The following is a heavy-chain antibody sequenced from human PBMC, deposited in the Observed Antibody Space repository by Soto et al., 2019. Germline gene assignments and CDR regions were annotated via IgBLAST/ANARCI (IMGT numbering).Heavy chain of an antibody. CDR2: MNPNSGNI. J-gene: IGHJ4*02. Sequence: QVQLVQSGAEVKKPGASVKVSCKASGYTFTSYDINRVRQATGQGLEWMGWMNPNSGNIGYAQKFQGRVTMTWSSSISTAYMDLSSLRSEDTAVYYCARSSGSGQIDCWGQGTLVTVSS. CDR3: ARSSGSGQIDC. D-gene: IGHD1-26*01. V-gene: IGHV1-8*01. CDR1: GYTFTSYD.